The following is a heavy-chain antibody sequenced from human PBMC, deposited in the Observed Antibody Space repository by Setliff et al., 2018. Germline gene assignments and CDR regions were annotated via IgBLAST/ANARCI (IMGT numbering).Heavy chain of an antibody. Sequence: LRLSCAASGFTFSTYSINWVRQAPGKGLEWIAYISSRSNTIYYADSVKGRFTISRDNAKNSLYLRLNSLRAEDTAVYYCATNPRKGRSGGYYYDDPYYFYMDVWGKGTTVTVSS. CDR2: ISSRSNTI. V-gene: IGHV3-48*01. CDR3: ATNPRKGRSGGYYYDDPYYFYMDV. CDR1: GFTFSTYS. J-gene: IGHJ6*03. D-gene: IGHD3-22*01.